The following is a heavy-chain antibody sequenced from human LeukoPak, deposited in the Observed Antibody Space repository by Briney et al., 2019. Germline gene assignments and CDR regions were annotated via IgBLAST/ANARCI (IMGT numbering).Heavy chain of an antibody. J-gene: IGHJ3*02. CDR1: GFTVSGYY. CDR3: ARARSWPEHAFDI. V-gene: IGHV3-53*01. CDR2: IYGGGDT. Sequence: GGSLRLSCAASGFTVSGYYMSWVRQAPGRGLEWVSIIYGGGDTSYADSVKGRFTISRDNSKNTLSLQMNSLRAEDTAMYYCARARSWPEHAFDIWGQGTMVTVSS.